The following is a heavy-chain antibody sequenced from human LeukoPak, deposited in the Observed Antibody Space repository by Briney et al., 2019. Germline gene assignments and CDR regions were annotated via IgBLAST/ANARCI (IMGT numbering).Heavy chain of an antibody. D-gene: IGHD3-10*01. CDR2: ISSSSSTI. CDR3: ATLWFGELYDPWSNYYYYYMDV. CDR1: GFTFSSYS. Sequence: GGSLRLSCAASGFTFSSYSMNWVRQAPGKVLEWVSYISSSSSTIYYADSVKGRFTISRDNAKNSLYLQMNSLRAEDTAVYYCATLWFGELYDPWSNYYYYYMDVWGKGTTVTVSS. V-gene: IGHV3-48*04. J-gene: IGHJ6*03.